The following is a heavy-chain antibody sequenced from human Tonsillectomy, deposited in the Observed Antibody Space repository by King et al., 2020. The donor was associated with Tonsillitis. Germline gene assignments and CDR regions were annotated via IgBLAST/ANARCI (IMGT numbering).Heavy chain of an antibody. D-gene: IGHD3-22*01. Sequence: VQLQESGPGLVKPSQTLSLTCAVSGGFISSGGYSWSWIRQPPGKGLDWIGYIYYSGSTYYNPSLKSRVTISVDTSKNQFSLKLSSVTAADTAVYYCASSTTHYYDSEDWGQGTLVTVSS. V-gene: IGHV4-30-4*07. CDR1: GGFISSGGYS. CDR2: IYYSGST. CDR3: ASSTTHYYDSED. J-gene: IGHJ4*02.